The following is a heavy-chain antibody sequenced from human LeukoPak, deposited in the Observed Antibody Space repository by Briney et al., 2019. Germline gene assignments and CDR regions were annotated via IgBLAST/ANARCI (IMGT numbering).Heavy chain of an antibody. CDR3: ANWQNGGN. Sequence: GGSLRLFCAACGFTFSSYAMRWVRQAPGKGLEWVSATSRSGGSTYYADSMKGRFTISRDNSKNTLYLQMNSLRAEDTAVYYCANWQNGGNWGQGTLVTVSS. CDR1: GFTFSSYA. J-gene: IGHJ4*02. V-gene: IGHV3-23*01. CDR2: TSRSGGST. D-gene: IGHD3-16*01.